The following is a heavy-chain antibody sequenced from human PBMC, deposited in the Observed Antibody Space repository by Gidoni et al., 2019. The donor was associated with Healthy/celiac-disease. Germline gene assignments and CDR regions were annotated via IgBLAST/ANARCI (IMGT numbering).Heavy chain of an antibody. J-gene: IGHJ4*02. Sequence: QLQLQESGPGLVKPSETLSLTCTVSGGSISSSSYYWGWIRQPPGKGLEWIGTIYYSGSTYYNPSLKSRVTISVDTSKNQFSLKLSSVTAADTAVYYCARGRGGDYDYWGQGTLVTVSS. CDR1: GGSISSSSYY. V-gene: IGHV4-39*07. CDR2: IYYSGST. CDR3: ARGRGGDYDY. D-gene: IGHD4-17*01.